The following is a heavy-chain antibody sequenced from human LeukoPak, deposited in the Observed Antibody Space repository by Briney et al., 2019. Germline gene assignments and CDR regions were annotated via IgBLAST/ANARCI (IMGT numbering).Heavy chain of an antibody. CDR2: INPNSGGT. Sequence: ASVKVSCKASGYTFTGYYMHWVRQAPGQGLEWMGWINPNSGGTDYAQKFQGRVTMTRDTSISTAYMELSRLRSDDTAVYYCARVAAAGTDYYYMDVWGKGTTVTVSS. CDR1: GYTFTGYY. CDR3: ARVAAAGTDYYYMDV. J-gene: IGHJ6*03. D-gene: IGHD6-13*01. V-gene: IGHV1-2*02.